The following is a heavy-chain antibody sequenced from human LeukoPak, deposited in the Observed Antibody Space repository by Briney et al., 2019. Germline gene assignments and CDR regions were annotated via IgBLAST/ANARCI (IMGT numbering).Heavy chain of an antibody. CDR3: ARAPYCSGGSCYSGYYYYGMDV. J-gene: IGHJ6*04. V-gene: IGHV1-18*04. D-gene: IGHD2-15*01. CDR1: GYTFTSYG. CDR2: ISAYNGNT. Sequence: GASVKVSCKASGYTFTSYGISWLRQAPGQGLEWMGWISAYNGNTNYAQKLQGRVTMTTDTSTSTAYMELRSLRSDDTAVYYCARAPYCSGGSCYSGYYYYGMDVWGKGTTVTVSS.